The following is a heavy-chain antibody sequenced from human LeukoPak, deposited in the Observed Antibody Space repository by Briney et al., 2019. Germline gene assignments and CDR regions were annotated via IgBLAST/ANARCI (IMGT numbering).Heavy chain of an antibody. CDR3: ARVVGSLSMVRGVMDY. V-gene: IGHV1-18*01. D-gene: IGHD3-10*01. J-gene: IGHJ4*02. CDR1: GYTFNNFA. Sequence: ASVNLSCKSSGYTFNNFAISWVRQAPGQGLEWMGWISAHTGLTNYAQNLQDRVSVTTDTSTNTTYLELRSLKSYDTAVYYCARVVGSLSMVRGVMDYWGQGTLVTVSS. CDR2: ISAHTGLT.